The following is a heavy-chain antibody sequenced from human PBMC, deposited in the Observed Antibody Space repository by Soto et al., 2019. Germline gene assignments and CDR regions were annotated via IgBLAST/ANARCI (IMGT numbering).Heavy chain of an antibody. CDR2: IYYSGST. Sequence: QVQLQESGPGLVKPSETLSLTCTVSGGSISSYYWSWIRQPPGKGLEWIGYIYYSGSTNYNPSLKRRVTISVDTSKNQCSLKLSSVTAADTAVYYCARDHGYYYGSGSYSDYYGMDVWGQGTTVTVSS. J-gene: IGHJ6*02. V-gene: IGHV4-59*01. D-gene: IGHD3-10*01. CDR1: GGSISSYY. CDR3: ARDHGYYYGSGSYSDYYGMDV.